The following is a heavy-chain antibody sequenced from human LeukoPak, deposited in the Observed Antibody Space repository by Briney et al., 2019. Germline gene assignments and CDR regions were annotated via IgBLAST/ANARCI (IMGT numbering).Heavy chain of an antibody. Sequence: GGSLRISCAASGFTFSNYWMHWLRQAPGKGLVWVSRINSDGSTTNYADSVKGRFTISRDNAKNTLYLQMNSLRAEDTAVYYCARPDYYNSRFDPWGQGTLVTVSS. V-gene: IGHV3-74*01. D-gene: IGHD3-22*01. CDR2: INSDGSTT. CDR3: ARPDYYNSRFDP. J-gene: IGHJ5*02. CDR1: GFTFSNYW.